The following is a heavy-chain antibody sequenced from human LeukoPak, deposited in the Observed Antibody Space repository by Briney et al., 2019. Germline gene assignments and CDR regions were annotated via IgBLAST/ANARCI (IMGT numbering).Heavy chain of an antibody. CDR2: IKQDGNEK. V-gene: IGHV3-7*01. CDR1: GFTFSSYW. D-gene: IGHD3-22*01. Sequence: GGSLRLSCAASGFTFSSYWMSWVRQAPGKGLEWVANIKQDGNEKYYVDSVKGRFTISRDNAKNSLYLQMNSLRAEDTAVYYCARDYYYDSSGYYYYWGQGTLVTVSS. CDR3: ARDYYYDSSGYYYY. J-gene: IGHJ4*02.